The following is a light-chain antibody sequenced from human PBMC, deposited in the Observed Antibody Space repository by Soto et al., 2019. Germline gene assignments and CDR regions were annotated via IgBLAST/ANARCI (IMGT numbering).Light chain of an antibody. CDR1: QTISSS. CDR2: KAS. CDR3: QHYNSYSEA. V-gene: IGKV1-5*03. J-gene: IGKJ1*01. Sequence: DIHMTQSPSTLSASLGDSFTITCRASQTISSSLAWYQQKPGKAPKLLMYKASTLKSGVPSRFRGSGSGTEFTLTISSLQPDDFETYYCQHYNSYSEAFGQGTKVDIK.